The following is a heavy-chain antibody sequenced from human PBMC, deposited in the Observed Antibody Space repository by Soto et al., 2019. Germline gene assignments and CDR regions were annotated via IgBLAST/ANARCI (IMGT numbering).Heavy chain of an antibody. CDR2: IYYSGST. J-gene: IGHJ4*02. CDR1: GGSMSSAY. Sequence: QVQLQESGPGLVKPSETLSLTCTVSGGSMSSAYWSWIRQSPVKGLELIGSIYYSGSTNYNPSLKSRVTISIDRSKNQFSLRVSSVTAADPAMYYCASATDLYYFDYWGQGTLVTVSS. D-gene: IGHD2-15*01. V-gene: IGHV4-59*08. CDR3: ASATDLYYFDY.